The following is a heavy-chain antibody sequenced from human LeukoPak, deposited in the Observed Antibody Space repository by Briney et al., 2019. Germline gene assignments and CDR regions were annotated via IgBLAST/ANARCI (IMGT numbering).Heavy chain of an antibody. CDR1: GYSFTTYW. CDR3: ARGGFRAFIGWFDP. Sequence: PGESLTISCKASGYSFTTYWVAWVRQMPGKGLEWIGLIYPGDSDSRYSPSFEGQVIISVDKSKNTASLHWSSLKASDTAVYYCARGGFRAFIGWFDPWGQGTLVTVSS. CDR2: IYPGDSDS. D-gene: IGHD5-12*01. V-gene: IGHV5-51*03. J-gene: IGHJ5*02.